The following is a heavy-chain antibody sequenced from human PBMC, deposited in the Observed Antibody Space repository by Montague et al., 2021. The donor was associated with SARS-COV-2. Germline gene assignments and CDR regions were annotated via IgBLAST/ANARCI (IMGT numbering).Heavy chain of an antibody. CDR3: AKSRITMVRGIYDAFDV. CDR1: GGPVSSGAYS. CDR2: IHHDGHT. Sequence: TLSLTCAVSGGPVSSGAYSWTWVRQPPGKGLEWIGYIHHDGHTYYNPFLRSRVTISVEMSKNQFSLKLTSVTAADTAVYFCAKSRITMVRGIYDAFDVWGQGTMVTVSS. D-gene: IGHD3-10*01. J-gene: IGHJ3*01. V-gene: IGHV4-30-2*01.